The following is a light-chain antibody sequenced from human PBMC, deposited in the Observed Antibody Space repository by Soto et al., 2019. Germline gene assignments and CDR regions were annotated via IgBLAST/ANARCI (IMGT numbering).Light chain of an antibody. CDR2: YDD. J-gene: IGLJ1*01. CDR3: AAWDDSLNAYV. Sequence: QSVLTQPPSVSEAPRQRVTISCSGSSSNIGNNAVNWYQQLPGKAPKLLIYYDDLLPSGVSDRFSGSKSGTSASLAISGLQSEDEADYYCAAWDDSLNAYVFGTGTKLPS. CDR1: SSNIGNNA. V-gene: IGLV1-36*01.